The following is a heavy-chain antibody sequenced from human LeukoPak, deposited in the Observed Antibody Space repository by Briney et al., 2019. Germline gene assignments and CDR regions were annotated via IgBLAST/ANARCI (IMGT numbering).Heavy chain of an antibody. D-gene: IGHD6-19*01. CDR3: GRLSYSSGWYVGGY. J-gene: IGHJ4*02. CDR1: GFTLSTYW. Sequence: GGSLRLSCAASGFTLSTYWMHWVRQAPGKGLVWVSRINSDGSSISYADSVKGRFTISRDNAENTLYLQMNSLRAEDTAVYYCGRLSYSSGWYVGGYWGQGSLVTVPS. V-gene: IGHV3-74*01. CDR2: INSDGSSI.